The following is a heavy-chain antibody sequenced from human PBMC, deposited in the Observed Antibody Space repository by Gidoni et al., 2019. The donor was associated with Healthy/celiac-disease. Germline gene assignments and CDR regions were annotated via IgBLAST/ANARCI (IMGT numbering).Heavy chain of an antibody. V-gene: IGHV3-30-3*01. CDR3: AREKGGMDY. CDR1: GFTFSSYA. J-gene: IGHJ4*02. CDR2: ISYDGSNK. Sequence: QVQLVESGGGVVQPGRSLRLSCPASGFTFSSYAMHWVRQAPGKGLEWVAVISYDGSNKYYADSVKGRFTISRDNSKNTLYLQMNSLRAEDTAVYYCAREKGGMDYWGQGTLVTVSS.